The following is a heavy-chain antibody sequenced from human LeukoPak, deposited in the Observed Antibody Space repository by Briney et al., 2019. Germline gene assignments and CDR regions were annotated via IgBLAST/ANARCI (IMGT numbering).Heavy chain of an antibody. D-gene: IGHD2-2*01. Sequence: SETLSLTCTVSGGSISSSSYYWSWIRQPPGKGLEWIGYIYYSGSTNYNPSLKSRVTISVDTSKNQFSLKLSSVTAADTAVYYCARAAYYCSSTSCPLPWFDPWGQGTLVTVSS. CDR2: IYYSGST. J-gene: IGHJ5*02. CDR3: ARAAYYCSSTSCPLPWFDP. V-gene: IGHV4-61*01. CDR1: GGSISSSSYY.